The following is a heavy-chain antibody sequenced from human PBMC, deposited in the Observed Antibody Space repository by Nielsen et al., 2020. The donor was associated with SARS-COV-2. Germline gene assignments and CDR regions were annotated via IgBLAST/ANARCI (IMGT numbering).Heavy chain of an antibody. Sequence: GESLKISCEVSGFTFGRYAMSWVRQAPGKGLEWVSVIGTSGGSTKHADSVKGRFTISRDNSKNTLYLHMNSLRADDTAVYYCAKGDGDSWSPFLYLDNWGQGTLVTASS. CDR3: AKGDGDSWSPFLYLDN. CDR1: GFTFGRYA. D-gene: IGHD6-13*01. CDR2: IGTSGGST. V-gene: IGHV3-23*01. J-gene: IGHJ4*02.